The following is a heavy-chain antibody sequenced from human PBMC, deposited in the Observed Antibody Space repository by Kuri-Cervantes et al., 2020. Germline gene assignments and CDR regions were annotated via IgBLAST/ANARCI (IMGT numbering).Heavy chain of an antibody. CDR3: ARGRAGAIFDY. D-gene: IGHD1-1*01. J-gene: IGHJ4*02. CDR1: GFTFDDYA. CDR2: INSDGSST. Sequence: GGSLRLSCAASGFTFDDYAMHWVRQAPGKGLVWVSRINSDGSSTSYADSVKGRFTISRDNAKNTLYLQMNSLRAEDTAVYYCARGRAGAIFDYWGLGTLVTVSS. V-gene: IGHV3-74*01.